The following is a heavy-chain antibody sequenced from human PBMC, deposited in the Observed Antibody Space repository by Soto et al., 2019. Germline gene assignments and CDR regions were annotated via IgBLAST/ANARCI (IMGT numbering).Heavy chain of an antibody. J-gene: IGHJ4*02. Sequence: PGESLKISCAASGFTFISYGIHWVRQAPGKGLEWVAVISYDGSNADYADSVKGRFTISRDNSKNTVYLHMDSLRTEDTAVYYCAKGYTLVDTTIPLDFWGQGALVTVSS. CDR1: GFTFISYG. V-gene: IGHV3-30*18. CDR3: AKGYTLVDTTIPLDF. CDR2: ISYDGSNA. D-gene: IGHD5-18*01.